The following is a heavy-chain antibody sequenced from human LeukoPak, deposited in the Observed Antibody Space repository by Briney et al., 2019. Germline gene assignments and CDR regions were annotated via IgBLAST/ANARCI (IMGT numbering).Heavy chain of an antibody. J-gene: IGHJ5*02. CDR2: IWHSGRT. D-gene: IGHD3-22*01. Sequence: PSETLSLTCTVSGGSISSAGYSWSWIRQPSGKGLEWIGYIWHSGRTFYTPSLKSRVNISVDRSNNQISLELSSVTAADTAVYYCARFCNYYDSSGYYYGFDPWGQGTLVTVSS. CDR1: GGSISSAGYS. CDR3: ARFCNYYDSSGYYYGFDP. V-gene: IGHV4-30-2*01.